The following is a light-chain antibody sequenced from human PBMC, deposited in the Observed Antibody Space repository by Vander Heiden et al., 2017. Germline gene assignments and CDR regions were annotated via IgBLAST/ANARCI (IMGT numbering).Light chain of an antibody. Sequence: QSALTQPPSASGTPGQTVTIPCSGSTSNIGTNTVNWYKQFPGTAPNLRIYRNDQWPSGVPGRISGSKSGTSASLAISDLQSEDEADYYCASWDDSLNAYVFGAGTKVIVL. J-gene: IGLJ1*01. CDR2: RND. CDR1: TSNIGTNT. V-gene: IGLV1-44*01. CDR3: ASWDDSLNAYV.